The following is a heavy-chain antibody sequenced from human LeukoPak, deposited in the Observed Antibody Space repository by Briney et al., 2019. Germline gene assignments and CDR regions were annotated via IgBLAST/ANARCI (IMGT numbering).Heavy chain of an antibody. CDR1: GGSISSYY. D-gene: IGHD1-1*01. CDR2: IYYGGST. J-gene: IGHJ4*02. CDR3: ARVRYGYKDY. Sequence: PSETLSLTCTVSGGSISSYYWSWIRQPPGKGLEWIGYIYYGGSTNYNPSLKSRVTISVDTSKNQFSLKLSSVTAADTAVYYCARVRYGYKDYWGQGTLVTVSS. V-gene: IGHV4-59*01.